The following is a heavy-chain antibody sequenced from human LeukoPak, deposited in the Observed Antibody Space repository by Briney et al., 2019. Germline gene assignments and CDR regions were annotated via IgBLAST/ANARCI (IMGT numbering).Heavy chain of an antibody. CDR2: FDPDDGET. CDR3: AADTQTTAVPATDH. CDR1: GYTLTELS. D-gene: IGHD1-1*01. Sequence: ASVKVSCKVSGYTLTELSMHWVRQAPGKGLEWMGGFDPDDGETSYAQRFQGRLTITEDTSTDTAYMELTDLRSDETAVYYCAADTQTTAVPATDHWGQGTLVTVSS. V-gene: IGHV1-24*01. J-gene: IGHJ4*02.